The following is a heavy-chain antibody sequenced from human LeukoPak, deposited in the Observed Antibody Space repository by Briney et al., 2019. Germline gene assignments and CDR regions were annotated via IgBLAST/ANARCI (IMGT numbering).Heavy chain of an antibody. CDR1: GFTFSSYA. CDR3: AKAGSSVGRTFDP. J-gene: IGHJ5*02. D-gene: IGHD2-2*01. CDR2: ISGPGDKT. V-gene: IGHV3-23*01. Sequence: PGGSLRLSCAASGFTFSSYAMRWVRQAPGKGLEWVSGISGPGDKTDYADSVKGRFTISRDNSENTVSLQMNSLTGEDTAVYYCAKAGSSVGRTFDPWGQGTLVTVSS.